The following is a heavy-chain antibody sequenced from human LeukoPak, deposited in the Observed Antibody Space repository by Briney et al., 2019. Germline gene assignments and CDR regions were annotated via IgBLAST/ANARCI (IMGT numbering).Heavy chain of an antibody. V-gene: IGHV1-2*02. D-gene: IGHD3-10*01. CDR1: GYTFTGYY. Sequence: ASVKVSCKASGYTFTGYYMHWVRQAPGQGLEWMGWINPNGGGTNYAQRFQGRVTMTRDTSISTAYMELSRLRSDDTAVYYCARVGRYYGSGSSTYFDYWGQGTLVTVSS. J-gene: IGHJ4*02. CDR3: ARVGRYYGSGSSTYFDY. CDR2: INPNGGGT.